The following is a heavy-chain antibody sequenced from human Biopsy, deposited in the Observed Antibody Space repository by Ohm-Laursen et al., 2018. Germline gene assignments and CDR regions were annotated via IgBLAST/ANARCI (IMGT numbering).Heavy chain of an antibody. J-gene: IGHJ4*02. CDR1: GDSVSRNRAG. V-gene: IGHV6-1*01. Sequence: QTLSLTSALSGDSVSRNRAGWNWVRQPPSRGLEWLGRIFYRAKWYTDFAVSVKSRITLTPDPSTNQFSLQLNSVTPDDTAVYYCARSGSDSLNYYFDFWGQGTLVTVSS. CDR3: ARSGSDSLNYYFDF. CDR2: IFYRAKWYT. D-gene: IGHD2-21*02.